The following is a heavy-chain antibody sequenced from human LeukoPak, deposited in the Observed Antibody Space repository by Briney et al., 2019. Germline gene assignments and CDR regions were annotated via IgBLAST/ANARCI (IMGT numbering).Heavy chain of an antibody. CDR2: ISYDGSNK. V-gene: IGHV3-30-3*01. J-gene: IGHJ4*02. CDR3: ARGGEVVYDY. D-gene: IGHD5/OR15-5a*01. Sequence: GGSLRLSCAASGFTFSSYAMLWVRQAPGKGLEWVAVISYDGSNKYYADSVKGRFTISRDNSKNTLYLQMNSLRAEDTAVYYCARGGEVVYDYWGQGTLVTVSS. CDR1: GFTFSSYA.